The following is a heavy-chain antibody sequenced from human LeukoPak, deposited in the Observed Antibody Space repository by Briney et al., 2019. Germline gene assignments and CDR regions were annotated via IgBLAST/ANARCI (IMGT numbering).Heavy chain of an antibody. Sequence: PGGSLRLSCAASGFTFSSYGMHWVRQAPGKGLEWVSYISSSSSTIYYADSVKGRFTISRDNAKNSLYLQMNSLRAEDTAVYYCARVPGVSEGYYDSSGSYYYYYMDVWGKGTTVTVSS. J-gene: IGHJ6*03. CDR1: GFTFSSYG. CDR2: ISSSSSTI. D-gene: IGHD3-22*01. CDR3: ARVPGVSEGYYDSSGSYYYYYMDV. V-gene: IGHV3-48*01.